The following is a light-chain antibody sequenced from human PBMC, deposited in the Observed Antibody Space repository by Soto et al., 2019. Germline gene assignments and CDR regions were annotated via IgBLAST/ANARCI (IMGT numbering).Light chain of an antibody. Sequence: QSVLTQSPSASAALGASVKLTCTRSSGHSSYAIAWHQQQPEKGPRYLMKLNSDGSHSKGDGIPDRFSGSSSGAERYLTFSSLQSEDEAYYFCQTWGSGTWVFGGGTTLALL. CDR2: LNSDGSH. CDR1: SGHSSYA. CDR3: QTWGSGTWV. J-gene: IGLJ3*02. V-gene: IGLV4-69*01.